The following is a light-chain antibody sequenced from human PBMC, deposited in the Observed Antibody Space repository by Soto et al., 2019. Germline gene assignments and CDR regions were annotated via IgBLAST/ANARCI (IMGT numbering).Light chain of an antibody. J-gene: IGLJ1*01. CDR2: EVS. CDR3: CSYAGSNTRYV. CDR1: SSDVGTYNL. V-gene: IGLV2-23*02. Sequence: QSVLTQPASVSGSPGQSITISCTGASSDVGTYNLVSWYQQHPGKAPKLMIYEVSKRPSGVSNRFSGSKSGNTASLTISGLQAEDEADYYCCSYAGSNTRYVFGTGTKLTVL.